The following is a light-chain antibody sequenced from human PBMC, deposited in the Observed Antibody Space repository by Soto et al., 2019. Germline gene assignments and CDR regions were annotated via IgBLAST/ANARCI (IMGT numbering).Light chain of an antibody. CDR1: QSVAHNY. CDR2: GAS. J-gene: IGKJ4*01. V-gene: IGKV3-20*01. CDR3: QQLYTYPLT. Sequence: PGERATLSCRASQSVAHNYLAWYQQKPGQAPRLLIYGASSRATGIPDRFSGSGSGTDFTLTISRLEPEDFAAYYCQQLYTYPLTFGGGTKVEIK.